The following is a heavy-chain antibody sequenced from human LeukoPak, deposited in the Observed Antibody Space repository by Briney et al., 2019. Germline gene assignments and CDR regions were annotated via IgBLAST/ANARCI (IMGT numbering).Heavy chain of an antibody. V-gene: IGHV3-30*04. D-gene: IGHD2-15*01. CDR1: GFTFSNYA. J-gene: IGHJ4*02. CDR2: ISYDGSNK. CDR3: AKVATEYYFDY. Sequence: GGSLRLSCGASGFTFSNYATSWVRQAPGKGLEWVAVISYDGSNKYYADSVKGRFTISRDNSKNTLYLQMNSLRAEDTAVYYCAKVATEYYFDYWGQGTLVTVSS.